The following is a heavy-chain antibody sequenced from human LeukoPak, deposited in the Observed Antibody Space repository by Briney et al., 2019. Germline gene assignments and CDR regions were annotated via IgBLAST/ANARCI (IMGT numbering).Heavy chain of an antibody. D-gene: IGHD3-10*01. J-gene: IGHJ4*02. CDR1: GGSISSYY. V-gene: IGHV4-59*01. Sequence: SETLSFTCTVSGGSISSYYWSWIRQPPGKGLEWIGYIYYSGSTNYNPSLKSRVTISVDTSKNQFSLKLSSVTAADTAVYYCAVWFGEEDYFDYWGQGTLVTVSS. CDR3: AVWFGEEDYFDY. CDR2: IYYSGST.